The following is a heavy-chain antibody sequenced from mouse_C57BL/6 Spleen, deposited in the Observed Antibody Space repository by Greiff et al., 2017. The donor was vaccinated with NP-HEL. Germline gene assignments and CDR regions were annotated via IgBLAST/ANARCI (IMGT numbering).Heavy chain of an antibody. Sequence: EVQLQQSGPELVKPGASVKISCKASGYTFTDYYMNWVKQSHGKSLEWIGDINPNNGGTSYKQKFKGKAQLTVDKSSSTAYMELRSLTSEDSAVYYCARVGLYDYFDFDYWGQGTTLTVSS. CDR3: ARVGLYDYFDFDY. CDR2: INPNNGGT. D-gene: IGHD2-4*01. CDR1: GYTFTDYY. J-gene: IGHJ2*01. V-gene: IGHV1-26*01.